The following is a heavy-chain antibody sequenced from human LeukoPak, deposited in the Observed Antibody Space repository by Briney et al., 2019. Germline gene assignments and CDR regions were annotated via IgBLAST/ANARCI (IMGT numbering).Heavy chain of an antibody. J-gene: IGHJ6*02. Sequence: SETLSLTCTVSGGSISNYYWSWIRQPPGKGLEWIGYIYDSGSTKYNPSLKSRVTISVDTSKNQISLNLRSVTAADTAVYYCARQYGDSHYYYYGMDVWGQGTTVTVSS. D-gene: IGHD4-17*01. CDR1: GGSISNYY. CDR2: IYDSGST. CDR3: ARQYGDSHYYYYGMDV. V-gene: IGHV4-59*08.